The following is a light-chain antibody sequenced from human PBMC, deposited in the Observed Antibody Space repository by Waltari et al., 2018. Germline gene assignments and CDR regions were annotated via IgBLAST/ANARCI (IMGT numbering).Light chain of an antibody. V-gene: IGKV1-12*01. CDR2: GIY. Sequence: DIQMTQSPSSVSASLGDTVTINCRASQPLGTWLAWFQQKPGEAPKLLISGIYWLQPGVPPRFSGSGSGTDFTLTIAGLQPEDFATYFCQQGNSLPVTFGPGTTVDF. J-gene: IGKJ3*01. CDR1: QPLGTW. CDR3: QQGNSLPVT.